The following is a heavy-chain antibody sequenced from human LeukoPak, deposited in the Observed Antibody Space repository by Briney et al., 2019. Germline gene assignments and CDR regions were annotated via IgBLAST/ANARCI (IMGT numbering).Heavy chain of an antibody. D-gene: IGHD6-19*01. Sequence: GGSLRLSCAASGFTFSDYYMSWIRQAPGKGLEWVSYISSSGSTIYYADSVKGRFTISRDNAKNSLYLQMNSLRAEDTAVYYCARGSPQMGWLVLASLYYMDVWGKGTTVTVSS. V-gene: IGHV3-11*01. CDR1: GFTFSDYY. CDR3: ARGSPQMGWLVLASLYYMDV. CDR2: ISSSGSTI. J-gene: IGHJ6*03.